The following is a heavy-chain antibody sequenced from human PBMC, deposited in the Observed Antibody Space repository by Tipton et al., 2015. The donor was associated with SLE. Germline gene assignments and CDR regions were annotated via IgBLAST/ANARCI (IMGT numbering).Heavy chain of an antibody. V-gene: IGHV1-2*02. J-gene: IGHJ6*03. D-gene: IGHD2-2*03. CDR1: GYTFTSYA. Sequence: QLVQSGPEVKKPGASVKVSCKASGYTFTSYAMHWVRQAPGQRLEWMGWINPNSGGTNYAQKFQGRVTMTRDTSISTAYMELSRLRSDDTAVYYCARGPGYCSSTSCSNYYYYYMDVWGKGTTVTVSS. CDR2: INPNSGGT. CDR3: ARGPGYCSSTSCSNYYYYYMDV.